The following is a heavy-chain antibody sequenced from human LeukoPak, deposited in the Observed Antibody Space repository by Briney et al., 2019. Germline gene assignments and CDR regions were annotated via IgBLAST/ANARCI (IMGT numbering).Heavy chain of an antibody. J-gene: IGHJ4*02. CDR1: GFTFRGYA. CDR2: ICGSGGST. CDR3: AKGLAPNYYGSVSYNTDSKPSYSFDY. D-gene: IGHD3-10*01. V-gene: IGHV3-23*01. Sequence: GGSLRLSCAASGFTFRGYAMSWVRQAPGKGLEWVSAICGSGGSTSYADSVKGRFTISRDNSKNTLYLQMNSLRAENTAVYCCAKGLAPNYYGSVSYNTDSKPSYSFDYWGQGTLVTVSS.